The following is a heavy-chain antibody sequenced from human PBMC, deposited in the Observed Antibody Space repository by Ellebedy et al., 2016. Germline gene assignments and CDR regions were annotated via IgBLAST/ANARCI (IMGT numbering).Heavy chain of an antibody. D-gene: IGHD2-15*01. V-gene: IGHV4-34*01. CDR1: GGSFSGYY. J-gene: IGHJ2*01. CDR2: INHSGST. Sequence: SETLSLXCAVYGGSFSGYYWSWIRQPPGKGLEWIGEINHSGSTNYNPSLKSRVTISVDTSKNQFSLKLSSVTAADTAVYYCARSLVVVVAAIPFDLWGRGTLVTVSS. CDR3: ARSLVVVVAAIPFDL.